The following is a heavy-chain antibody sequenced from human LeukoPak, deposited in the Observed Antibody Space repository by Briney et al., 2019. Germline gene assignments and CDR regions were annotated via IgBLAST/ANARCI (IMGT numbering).Heavy chain of an antibody. V-gene: IGHV4-34*01. CDR3: ARVGAVVGGDY. CDR2: INHSGST. Sequence: PSETLSLTCAVYGGSFSGYYWSWIRQPPGKGLEWIGEINHSGSTNYNPSLKSRVTISVDTSKNQFSLKLSSVTAADTAVYYCARVGAVVGGDYWGQGAPVTVSS. J-gene: IGHJ4*02. D-gene: IGHD2-15*01. CDR1: GGSFSGYY.